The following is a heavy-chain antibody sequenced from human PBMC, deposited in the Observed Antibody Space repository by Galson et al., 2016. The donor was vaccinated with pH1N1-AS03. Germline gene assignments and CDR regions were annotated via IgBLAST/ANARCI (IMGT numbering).Heavy chain of an antibody. V-gene: IGHV5-51*01. CDR2: IYSGVSADT. CDR3: ARTSGYSAHWALDI. D-gene: IGHD5-18*01. Sequence: QSGAEVKKPGESLKISCKGSGYSFVSYWIGWVRQMPGKGLEWMGVIYSGVSADTRYSPSFQGQVTISADKSISTAYLQWSSLKASYSAIYYCARTSGYSAHWALDIWGQGTMFTVSS. CDR1: GYSFVSYW. J-gene: IGHJ3*02.